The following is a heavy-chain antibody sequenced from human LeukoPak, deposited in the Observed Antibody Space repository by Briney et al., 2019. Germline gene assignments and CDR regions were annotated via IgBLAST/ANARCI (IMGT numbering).Heavy chain of an antibody. CDR1: GFTFSSYS. CDR3: ARDWLGYCSSTSCYTHAFDI. V-gene: IGHV3-21*01. D-gene: IGHD2-2*02. J-gene: IGHJ3*02. Sequence: GGSLRLSCAASGFTFSSYSMNWVRQAPGKGLEWVSSISSSSSYIYYADSVKGRFTISRDNAKNSLYLQMNSLRAEDTAVYYCARDWLGYCSSTSCYTHAFDIWGQGTMVTVSS. CDR2: ISSSSSYI.